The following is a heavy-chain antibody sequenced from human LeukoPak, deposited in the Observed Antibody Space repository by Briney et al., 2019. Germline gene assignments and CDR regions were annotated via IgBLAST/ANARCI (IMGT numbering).Heavy chain of an antibody. V-gene: IGHV4-39*07. Sequence: SETLSLTCTVSGGSISSSSYYWGWIRQPPGKGLEWIGSIYYSGSTYYNPSLKSRVTISVDTSKNQFSLKLSSVTAADTAVYYCARRLGTYYYGSGSYQRGYFDYWGQGTLVTVSS. D-gene: IGHD3-10*01. CDR2: IYYSGST. CDR3: ARRLGTYYYGSGSYQRGYFDY. J-gene: IGHJ4*02. CDR1: GGSISSSSYY.